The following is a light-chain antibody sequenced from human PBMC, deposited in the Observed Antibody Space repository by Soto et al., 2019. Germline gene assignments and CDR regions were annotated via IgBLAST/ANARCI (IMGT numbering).Light chain of an antibody. CDR2: RAS. J-gene: IGKJ2*01. Sequence: DIVMTQSPASLAVSLGARATINCKSSQSLLNSANDKIHLAWYQQKPGQPPKLLIWRASTRDSGVPDRFSGSGSGTDFTLTINSLQAEDVAVYYCEQYYDTRTFGQGTKLEIK. CDR1: QSLLNSANDKIH. V-gene: IGKV4-1*01. CDR3: EQYYDTRT.